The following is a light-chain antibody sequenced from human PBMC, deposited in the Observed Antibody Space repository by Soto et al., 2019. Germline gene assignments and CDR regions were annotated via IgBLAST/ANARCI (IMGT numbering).Light chain of an antibody. CDR3: GSYTSTDTPFV. Sequence: QSVLAQPSSVSGSPGQSITISCTGTSTDVGGYNYVPWYQHHPGKGPKLIIYEVSNRPSGVSDRFSGSKSGNKASLIISNLEAEDESDYYCGSYTSTDTPFVFGTGTKVTVL. J-gene: IGLJ1*01. CDR2: EVS. CDR1: STDVGGYNY. V-gene: IGLV2-14*01.